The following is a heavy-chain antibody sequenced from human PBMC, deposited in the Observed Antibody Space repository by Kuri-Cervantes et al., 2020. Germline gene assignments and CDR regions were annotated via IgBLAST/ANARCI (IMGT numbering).Heavy chain of an antibody. V-gene: IGHV4-38-2*01. Sequence: SETLSLTCGVSGSSISTDFYWGWIRQSPGKGLEWIGSIYHSGTTHYNPSLKSRVTISLDTSKNQFSLKLTSVTGADTAVYYCARVLGWFDPWGQGTLVTVSS. CDR2: IYHSGTT. CDR1: GSSISTDFY. CDR3: ARVLGWFDP. J-gene: IGHJ5*02.